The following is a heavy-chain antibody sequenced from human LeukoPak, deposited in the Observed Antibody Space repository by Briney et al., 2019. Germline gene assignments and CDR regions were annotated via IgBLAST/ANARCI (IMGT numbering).Heavy chain of an antibody. CDR3: ARDGNQWELLLD. J-gene: IGHJ4*02. CDR1: GYTFTSYA. Sequence: ASVKVSCKASGYTFTSYAMHWVRQAPGQRLEWMGWINAGNGNTKYSQKFQGRVTITRDTSASTAYMELSSLRSEDTAVYYYARDGNQWELLLDWGQGTLVTVSS. CDR2: INAGNGNT. V-gene: IGHV1-3*01. D-gene: IGHD1-26*01.